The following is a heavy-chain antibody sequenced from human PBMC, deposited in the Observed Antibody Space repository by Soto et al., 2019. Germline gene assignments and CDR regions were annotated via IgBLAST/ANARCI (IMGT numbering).Heavy chain of an antibody. CDR2: IYYSGNT. CDR1: VGSISSSPDY. D-gene: IGHD3-10*01. Sequence: PSETLSLTCTVSVGSISSSPDYWGWLRQPPGKGLEWIGSIYYSGNTYYNPSLKSRVTISVDTSKNQFSLKLTSVTAADTAVYYCARQWVSKGRLTWFVRYLDLWGRGTLVTVSS. J-gene: IGHJ2*01. CDR3: ARQWVSKGRLTWFVRYLDL. V-gene: IGHV4-39*01.